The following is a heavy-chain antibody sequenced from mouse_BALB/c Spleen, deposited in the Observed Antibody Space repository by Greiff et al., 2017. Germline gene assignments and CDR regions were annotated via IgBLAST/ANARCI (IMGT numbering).Heavy chain of an antibody. D-gene: IGHD2-2*01. V-gene: IGHV2-9*02. CDR2: IWAGGST. CDR1: GFSLTSYG. CDR3: AREFYYGYALFAY. Sequence: VQLVESGPGLVAPSQSLSITCTVSGFSLTSYGVHWVRQPPGKGLEWLGVIWAGGSTNYNSALMSRLSISKDNSKSQVFLKMNSLQTDDTAMYYCAREFYYGYALFAYWGQGTLVTVSA. J-gene: IGHJ3*01.